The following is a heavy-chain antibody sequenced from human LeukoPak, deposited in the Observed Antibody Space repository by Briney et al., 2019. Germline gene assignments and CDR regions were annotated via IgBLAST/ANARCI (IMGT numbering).Heavy chain of an antibody. Sequence: EASVKVSCKASGYTFTGYYMHWVRQAPGQGLEWMGWINPNSGGTNYAQKFQGRVTMARDTSISTAYMELSRLRSDDTAVYYCARGSVGSGWYLYYYYYYMDVWGKGTTVTISS. CDR2: INPNSGGT. CDR1: GYTFTGYY. V-gene: IGHV1-2*02. J-gene: IGHJ6*03. D-gene: IGHD6-19*01. CDR3: ARGSVGSGWYLYYYYYYMDV.